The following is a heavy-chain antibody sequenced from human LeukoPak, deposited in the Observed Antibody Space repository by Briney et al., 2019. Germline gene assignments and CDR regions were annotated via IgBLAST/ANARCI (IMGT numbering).Heavy chain of an antibody. CDR2: ISAYNGNT. J-gene: IGHJ4*02. D-gene: IGHD3-22*01. V-gene: IGHV1-18*01. CDR3: ASDNYYDSSGSDY. Sequence: ASVKVSCKASGYTFTSYGISWVRQAPGQGLEWMGWISAYNGNTNYAQKLQGRVTMTTDTSTSTAYMELSSLRSEDTAVYYCASDNYYDSSGSDYWGQGTLVTVSS. CDR1: GYTFTSYG.